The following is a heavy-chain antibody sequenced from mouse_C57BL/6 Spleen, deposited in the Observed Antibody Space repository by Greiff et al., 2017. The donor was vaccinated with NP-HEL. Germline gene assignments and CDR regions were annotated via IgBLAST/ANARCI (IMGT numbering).Heavy chain of an antibody. D-gene: IGHD1-1*01. J-gene: IGHJ2*01. CDR3: ARSYYYGSSEDY. V-gene: IGHV1-52*01. Sequence: QVQLQQPGAELVRPGSSVKLSCKASGYTFTSYWMHWVKQRPIQGLEWIGNIDPSDSETHYNQKFKDKATLTVDKSSSTAYMQLSSLTSEDSAVYYCARSYYYGSSEDYWGQGTTLTVSS. CDR2: IDPSDSET. CDR1: GYTFTSYW.